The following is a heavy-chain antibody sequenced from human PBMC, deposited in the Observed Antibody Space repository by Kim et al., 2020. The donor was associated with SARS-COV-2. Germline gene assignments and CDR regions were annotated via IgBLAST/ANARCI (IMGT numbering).Heavy chain of an antibody. D-gene: IGHD6-13*01. J-gene: IGHJ5*02. CDR2: IYSGGST. V-gene: IGHV3-53*01. CDR1: GFTVSSNY. CDR3: ARDFSSSWAPGVWFDP. Sequence: GGSLRLSCAASGFTVSSNYMSWVRQAPGKGLEWVSVIYSGGSTYYADSVKGRFTISRDNSKNTLYLQMNSLRAEDTAVYYCARDFSSSWAPGVWFDPWGQGTLVTVSS.